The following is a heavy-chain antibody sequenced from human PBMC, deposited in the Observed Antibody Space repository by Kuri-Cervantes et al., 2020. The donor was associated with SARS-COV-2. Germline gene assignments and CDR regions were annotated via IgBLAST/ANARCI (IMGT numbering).Heavy chain of an antibody. Sequence: SVKVSCKASGGTFSSYAISWVRQAPGQGLEWMGGIIPIFGTANYAQKFQGRVTITADESTSTAYMELSSLRSEDTAVYYCARDNVEGYYDSSGSSIWCQGTLVTVSS. CDR2: IIPIFGTA. CDR1: GGTFSSYA. J-gene: IGHJ4*02. D-gene: IGHD3-22*01. V-gene: IGHV1-69*13. CDR3: ARDNVEGYYDSSGSSI.